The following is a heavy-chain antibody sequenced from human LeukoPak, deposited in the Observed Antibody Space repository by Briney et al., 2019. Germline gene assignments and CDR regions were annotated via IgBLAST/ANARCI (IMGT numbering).Heavy chain of an antibody. CDR2: ISSSGSTI. CDR3: ARRGDSSGYYSYYFDY. CDR1: GFTFSSYE. D-gene: IGHD3-22*01. Sequence: PVGSLKLSCAASGFTFSSYEMNWVRQAPGKGLEWVSYISSSGSTIYYADSVKGRFTISRDNAKNSLCLQMNSLRAEDTAVYYCARRGDSSGYYSYYFDYWGQGTLVTVSS. J-gene: IGHJ4*02. V-gene: IGHV3-48*03.